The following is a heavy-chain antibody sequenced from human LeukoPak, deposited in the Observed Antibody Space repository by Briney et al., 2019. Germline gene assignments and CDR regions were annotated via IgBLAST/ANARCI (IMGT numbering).Heavy chain of an antibody. Sequence: ASVKVSCKASGYTFTGYYMHWVRQAPGQGLEWMGWINPNSGGTNYAQNFRGRVTMTRDTSISTAYMELSSLRSDDTAVYYCASGAQRDHFDYWGQGTLVTVSS. J-gene: IGHJ4*02. CDR1: GYTFTGYY. D-gene: IGHD4/OR15-4a*01. V-gene: IGHV1-2*02. CDR3: ASGAQRDHFDY. CDR2: INPNSGGT.